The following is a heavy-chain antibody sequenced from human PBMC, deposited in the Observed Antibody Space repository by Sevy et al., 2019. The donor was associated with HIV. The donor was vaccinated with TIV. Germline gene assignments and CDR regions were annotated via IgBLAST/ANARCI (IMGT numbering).Heavy chain of an antibody. CDR3: ATLDFWSENPFYGTDV. D-gene: IGHD3-3*01. CDR2: FDPEDGET. V-gene: IGHV1-24*01. Sequence: ASVKVSCKVSGYTLTKLPMHWVRQAPGKGLEWMGGFDPEDGETIYAQRFKGRVTMTEDTSTDTAYMEPSSQRSEDTAVYYCATLDFWSENPFYGTDVWGQGTTVTVSS. CDR1: GYTLTKLP. J-gene: IGHJ6*02.